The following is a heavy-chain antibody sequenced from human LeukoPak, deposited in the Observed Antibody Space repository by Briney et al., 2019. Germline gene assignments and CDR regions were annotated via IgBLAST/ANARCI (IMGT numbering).Heavy chain of an antibody. J-gene: IGHJ5*02. CDR3: ARSIFDWYLNWFDP. CDR2: INAGNGNT. V-gene: IGHV1-3*01. CDR1: GGTFSSYA. Sequence: ASVKVSCKASGGTFSSYATSWVRQAPGQRLEWMGWINAGNGNTKYSQKFQGRVTITRDTSASTAYMELSSLRSEDTAVYYCARSIFDWYLNWFDPWGQGTLVTVSS. D-gene: IGHD3-9*01.